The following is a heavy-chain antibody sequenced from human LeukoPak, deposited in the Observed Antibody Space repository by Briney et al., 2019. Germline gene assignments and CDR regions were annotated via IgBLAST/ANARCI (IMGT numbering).Heavy chain of an antibody. D-gene: IGHD5-18*01. CDR2: ISSSGSTI. CDR1: GFTFTTYA. Sequence: GGSLRLSCSASGFTFTTYAMSWVRQAPGKGLEWVSYISSSGSTIYYADSVKGRFTISRDNAKNSLYLQMNSLSAEDTAVYYWARVHSYGPKVLDNWGQGTLVTVS. CDR3: ARVHSYGPKVLDN. V-gene: IGHV3-11*01. J-gene: IGHJ4*02.